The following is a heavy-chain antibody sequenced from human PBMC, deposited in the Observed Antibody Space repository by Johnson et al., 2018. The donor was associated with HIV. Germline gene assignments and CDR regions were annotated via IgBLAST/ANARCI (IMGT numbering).Heavy chain of an antibody. Sequence: DSVKGRFTISRDNSKNTLYLQMNSLRVEDTAVYYCTTDCITMVQGDAFDIWGQGTMVTVSS. J-gene: IGHJ3*02. CDR3: TTDCITMVQGDAFDI. V-gene: IGHV3-30*07. D-gene: IGHD3-10*01.